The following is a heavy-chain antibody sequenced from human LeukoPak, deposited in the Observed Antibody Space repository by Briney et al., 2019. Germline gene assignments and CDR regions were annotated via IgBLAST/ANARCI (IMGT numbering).Heavy chain of an antibody. CDR2: IIPIFGTA. D-gene: IGHD3-3*01. J-gene: IGHJ3*02. CDR3: ARGARSYYDFWSVLNAFDI. Sequence: SVKVSCKASGGTFSSYAISWVRQAPGQGLEWMGGIIPIFGTANYAQKFQGRVTITTDESTSTAYMELSSLRSEDTAVYYCARGARSYYDFWSVLNAFDIWGQGTMVTVSS. CDR1: GGTFSSYA. V-gene: IGHV1-69*05.